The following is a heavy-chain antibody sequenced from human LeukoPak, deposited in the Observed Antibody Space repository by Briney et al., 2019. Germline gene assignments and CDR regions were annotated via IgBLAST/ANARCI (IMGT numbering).Heavy chain of an antibody. CDR2: ISWNSGSI. CDR3: AKSVGGFDP. CDR1: GFTFDDYA. Sequence: PGRSLRLSCAASGFTFDDYAMQWVRQAPGKGLEWVSGISWNSGSIGYADSVKGRFTISRDNAKNSLYLQMNSLRAEDTALYYCAKSVGGFDPWGQGTLVTVSS. V-gene: IGHV3-9*01. J-gene: IGHJ5*02. D-gene: IGHD1-26*01.